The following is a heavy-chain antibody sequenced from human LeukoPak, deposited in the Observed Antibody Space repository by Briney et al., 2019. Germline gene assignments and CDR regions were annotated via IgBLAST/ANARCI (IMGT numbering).Heavy chain of an antibody. V-gene: IGHV3-74*03. Sequence: GGSLRLSCAASGFIVSSNFMSWVRQAPGKGLVWVSGINSDGSSTTYADSVKGRFTISRDNAKNTLYLQMNNLRAEDTAVYYCARGRYYGMDVWGQGTTVTVSS. CDR3: ARGRYYGMDV. CDR1: GFIVSSNF. J-gene: IGHJ6*02. CDR2: INSDGSST.